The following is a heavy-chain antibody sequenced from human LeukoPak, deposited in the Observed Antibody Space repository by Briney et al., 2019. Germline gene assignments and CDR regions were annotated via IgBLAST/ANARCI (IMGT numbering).Heavy chain of an antibody. D-gene: IGHD5-24*01. CDR1: GSRFTSYW. CDR2: IYPGDSDT. J-gene: IGHJ5*02. V-gene: IGHV5-51*01. Sequence: PGGSLQISCKGSGSRFTSYWIGWVRRLHGKGLEGMGIIYPGDSDTTYSPSFQGQVTISADKSINTAYLQWSSLMASDTAIYFCARVEMATGWFDPWGQGTLVTVSS. CDR3: ARVEMATGWFDP.